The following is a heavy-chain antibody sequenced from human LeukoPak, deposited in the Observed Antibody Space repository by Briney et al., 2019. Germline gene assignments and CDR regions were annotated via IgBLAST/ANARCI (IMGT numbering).Heavy chain of an antibody. J-gene: IGHJ5*02. V-gene: IGHV4-30-2*01. D-gene: IGHD2-21*02. Sequence: PSETLSLTSTVSGGSVSSGGYSWNWIRQPPGRGLEWIGYIYRSGSTYYTPSLESRVTISVDTSKNQFSLKLNFVTAADTAVYYCARARLGGDYIWFVPWGQGTLVTVSS. CDR2: IYRSGST. CDR3: ARARLGGDYIWFVP. CDR1: GGSVSSGGYS.